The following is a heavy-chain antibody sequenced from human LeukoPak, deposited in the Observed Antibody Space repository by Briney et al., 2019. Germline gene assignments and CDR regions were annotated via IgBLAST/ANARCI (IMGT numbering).Heavy chain of an antibody. CDR1: GGTFSSYT. J-gene: IGHJ4*02. CDR3: ARLILVGATTDY. V-gene: IGHV1-69*02. CDR2: IIPILGIA. Sequence: SVKVSCKASGGTFSSYTISWVRQAPGQGLEWMGRIIPILGIANYAQKFQGRVTFTADKSTSTAYMELSSLRSEDTAVYYCARLILVGATTDYWGQGTLVTVSS. D-gene: IGHD1-26*01.